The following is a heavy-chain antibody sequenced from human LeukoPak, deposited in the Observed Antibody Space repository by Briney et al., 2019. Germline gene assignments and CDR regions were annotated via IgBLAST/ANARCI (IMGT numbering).Heavy chain of an antibody. V-gene: IGHV1-69*05. D-gene: IGHD4/OR15-4a*01. CDR2: IIPIFGTA. Sequence: GSSVKVSCKASGGTFSSYAISWVRQAPGQGLEWMGRIIPIFGTANYAQKFQGRVTITTDESTSTAYMELSSLRSEDTAVYYCARDLFGDHGVPRRGRFDPWGQGTLVTVSS. CDR1: GGTFSSYA. J-gene: IGHJ5*02. CDR3: ARDLFGDHGVPRRGRFDP.